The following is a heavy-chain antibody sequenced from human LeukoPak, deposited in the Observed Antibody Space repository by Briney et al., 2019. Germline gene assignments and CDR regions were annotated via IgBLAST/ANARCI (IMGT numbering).Heavy chain of an antibody. CDR3: ARDSVYSSSWRLFDY. D-gene: IGHD6-13*01. J-gene: IGHJ4*02. CDR2: IYTSGST. Sequence: PSETLSLTCTVSGGSISSYYWSWIRQPAGKGLEWIGRIYTSGSTNYNPSLKSRVTMSVDTSKNRFSLKLSSVTAADTAVYYCARDSVYSSSWRLFDYWGQGTLVTVSS. CDR1: GGSISSYY. V-gene: IGHV4-4*07.